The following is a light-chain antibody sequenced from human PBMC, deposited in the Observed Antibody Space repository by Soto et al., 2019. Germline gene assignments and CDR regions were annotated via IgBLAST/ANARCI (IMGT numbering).Light chain of an antibody. CDR1: SSDVGNYNY. CDR2: DVS. CDR3: ISYTTSSTWV. Sequence: QSALTQPASVSGSPGQSITISCTGTSSDVGNYNYVSWYQQHPGKAPKLMIYDVSNRPSGVSNRFSGSKSGNTASLTISGLQAEDDADYYCISYTTSSTWVFGGGTKLTVL. V-gene: IGLV2-14*01. J-gene: IGLJ3*02.